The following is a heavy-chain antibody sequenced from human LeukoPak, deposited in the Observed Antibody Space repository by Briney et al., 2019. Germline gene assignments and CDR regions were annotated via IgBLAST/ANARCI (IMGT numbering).Heavy chain of an antibody. CDR1: GGSISSSSYY. Sequence: PSETLSLSCTVSGGSISSSSYYWAWIRQAPGKGLEWIGNIYHTGSTYYNPSLKSRVTIFVDTSKNHYSLKLTSVTAADTAVYYCARVWESKGTGTYYFDYWGQGALVAVSS. D-gene: IGHD1-26*01. V-gene: IGHV4-39*02. J-gene: IGHJ4*02. CDR3: ARVWESKGTGTYYFDY. CDR2: IYHTGST.